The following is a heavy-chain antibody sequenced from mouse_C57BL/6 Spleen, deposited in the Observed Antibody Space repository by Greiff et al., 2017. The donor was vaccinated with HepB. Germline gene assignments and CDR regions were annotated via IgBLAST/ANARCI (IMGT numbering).Heavy chain of an antibody. CDR2: INPSSGYT. CDR3: ARGGNPAWFAY. CDR1: GYTFTSYT. V-gene: IGHV1-4*01. D-gene: IGHD2-1*01. J-gene: IGHJ3*01. Sequence: VQLQQSGAELARPGASVKMSCKASGYTFTSYTMHWVKQRPGQGLEWIGYINPSSGYTKYNQKFKDKAKLTADKSSSTAYMQLSSLTSEDSAVYYCARGGNPAWFAYWGQGTLVTVSA.